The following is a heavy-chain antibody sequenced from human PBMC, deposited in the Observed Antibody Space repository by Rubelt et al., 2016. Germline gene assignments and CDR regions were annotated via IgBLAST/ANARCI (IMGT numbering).Heavy chain of an antibody. V-gene: IGHV1-46*01. J-gene: IGHJ3*02. CDR1: GYTFTSYY. D-gene: IGHD4-17*01. Sequence: QVQLVQSGAEVKKPGASVKVSCKASGYTFTSYYMHWVRQAPGQGLEWMGIINPSGGSKGYEQKFQGRVTMTRDTSTSTVYMELSSLRSEDTAVYYCARESGDHDAFDIWGQGTMVTVSS. CDR3: ARESGDHDAFDI. CDR2: INPSGGSK.